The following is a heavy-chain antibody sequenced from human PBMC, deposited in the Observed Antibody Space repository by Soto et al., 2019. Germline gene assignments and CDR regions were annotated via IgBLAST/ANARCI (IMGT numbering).Heavy chain of an antibody. V-gene: IGHV5-51*01. CDR3: ARHQSGYEFYYYYYMDV. CDR2: IYPGDSDT. D-gene: IGHD5-12*01. CDR1: GYSFTSFW. J-gene: IGHJ6*03. Sequence: PGESLKISCKGSGYSFTSFWIGWVRQMPGKGLEWMGIIYPGDSDTRYSPSFQGQVTISADKSISTAYLQWSSLKASDTAMYYCARHQSGYEFYYYYYMDVWGKGTTVTVSS.